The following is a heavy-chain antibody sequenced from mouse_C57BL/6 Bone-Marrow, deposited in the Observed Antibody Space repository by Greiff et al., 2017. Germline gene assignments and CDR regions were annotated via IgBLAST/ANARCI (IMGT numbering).Heavy chain of an antibody. J-gene: IGHJ2*01. D-gene: IGHD2-4*01. Sequence: QVQLQQSGAELVKPGASVKMSCKASGYTFTTYPIEWMKQNHGKSLEWIGNFHPYNDDTKYNEKFKGKATLTVDKSSSTVYLELSRLTSDDSAVYCCASVYYDYDGGFDYWGQGTTLTVSS. CDR1: GYTFTTYP. V-gene: IGHV1-47*01. CDR2: FHPYNDDT. CDR3: ASVYYDYDGGFDY.